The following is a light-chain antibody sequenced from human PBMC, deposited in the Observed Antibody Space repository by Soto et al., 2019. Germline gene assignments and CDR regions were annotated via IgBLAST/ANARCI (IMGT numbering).Light chain of an antibody. Sequence: QSVLTQPASVSGSPGQSITISCTGTSSDVGGYDYVSWYQQNPGKAPKLLISDVTDRASGGSHRFSGSKSGNTATLTISGLQVEDEPDYSSTSGTNSVFHLVFRGGTKVPVL. CDR2: DVT. CDR3: TSGTNSVFHLV. CDR1: SSDVGGYDY. J-gene: IGLJ3*02. V-gene: IGLV2-14*01.